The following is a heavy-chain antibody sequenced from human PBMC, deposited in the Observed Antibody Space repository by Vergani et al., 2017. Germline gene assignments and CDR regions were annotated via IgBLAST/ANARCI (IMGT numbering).Heavy chain of an antibody. J-gene: IGHJ6*03. CDR1: GFTFRSYG. Sequence: QVQLVESGGGVVQPGRSLRLSCAASGFTFRSYGMHWVRQAPGKWLEWVAVIWYDGSNKYYADSVKGRFTISRDNSKNTLYLQMNSLRAEDTAVYYCAREGGCGGDCYRLTPLDYYYYMDVWGKGTTVTVSS. D-gene: IGHD2-21*01. V-gene: IGHV3-33*01. CDR2: IWYDGSNK. CDR3: AREGGCGGDCYRLTPLDYYYYMDV.